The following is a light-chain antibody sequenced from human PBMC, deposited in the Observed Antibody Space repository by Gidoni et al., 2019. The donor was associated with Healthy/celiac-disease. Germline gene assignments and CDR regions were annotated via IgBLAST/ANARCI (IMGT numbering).Light chain of an antibody. J-gene: IGLJ2*01. CDR1: SSHIGAGYD. V-gene: IGLV1-40*01. CDR2: GNS. Sequence: QSVLTQPPSVSGAPGHRVTISCTGSSSHIGAGYDVHWYQQLPGTAPKLLIYGNSNRPSGVPDRFSGSKSGTSASLAITGLQAEDEADYYCQSYDSSLSVVVFGGGTKLTVL. CDR3: QSYDSSLSVVV.